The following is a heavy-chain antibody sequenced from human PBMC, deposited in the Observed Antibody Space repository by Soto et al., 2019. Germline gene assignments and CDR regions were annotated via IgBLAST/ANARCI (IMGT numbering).Heavy chain of an antibody. CDR2: ISSSGSTI. J-gene: IGHJ5*02. CDR3: ASLDHYDILTGSEA. Sequence: GRSLRLSCAASGFTFSSYEMNWVRQAPGKGLEWVSYISSSGSTIYYADSVKGRFTISRDNAKNSLYLQMNSLRAEDTAVYYCASLDHYDILTGSEAWGQGTLVTVSS. V-gene: IGHV3-48*03. D-gene: IGHD3-9*01. CDR1: GFTFSSYE.